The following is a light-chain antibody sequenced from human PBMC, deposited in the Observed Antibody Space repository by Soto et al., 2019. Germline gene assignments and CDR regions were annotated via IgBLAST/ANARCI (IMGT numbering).Light chain of an antibody. J-gene: IGKJ5*01. CDR3: QQDTTQPPIT. V-gene: IGKV3-15*01. CDR1: ESVSRN. CDR2: DAS. Sequence: AITPCSETLYFSPVDGSILSCRSSESVSRNLAWYQQKPGQAPRLLIYDASTRATGIPDRFSGGASGTQLTLTISSLQTQHFLVYRCQQDTTQPPITFRQGTRLEIK.